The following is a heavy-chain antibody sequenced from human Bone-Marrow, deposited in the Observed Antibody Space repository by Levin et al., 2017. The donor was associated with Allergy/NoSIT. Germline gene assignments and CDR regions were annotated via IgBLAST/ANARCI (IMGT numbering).Heavy chain of an antibody. J-gene: IGHJ4*02. D-gene: IGHD2-2*01. CDR1: GFTFSSYG. Sequence: LSLTCAASGFTFSSYGMHWVRQAPGKGLEWVAVISYDGSNKYYADSVKGLFTISRDNSKNTLYLQMNSLRAEDTAVYYCAKLLGYCSSTSCYEYGYFDYWGQGTLVTVSS. CDR2: ISYDGSNK. V-gene: IGHV3-30*18. CDR3: AKLLGYCSSTSCYEYGYFDY.